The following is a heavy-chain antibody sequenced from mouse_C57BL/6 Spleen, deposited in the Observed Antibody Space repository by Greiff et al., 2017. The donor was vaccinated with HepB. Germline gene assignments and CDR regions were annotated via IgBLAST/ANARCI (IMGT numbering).Heavy chain of an antibody. V-gene: IGHV1-53*01. J-gene: IGHJ1*03. CDR2: INPSNGGT. Sequence: VQLQQSGTELVKPGASVKLSCKASGYTFTSYWMHWVKQRPGQGLEWIGYINPSNGGTKYNEKFKSKATLTVDTSSSTAYMQLRSLTSEDSAVYYCARVGDDCCFDVWGKGTTVTVSS. CDR3: ARVGDDCCFDV. CDR1: GYTFTSYW. D-gene: IGHD3-3*01.